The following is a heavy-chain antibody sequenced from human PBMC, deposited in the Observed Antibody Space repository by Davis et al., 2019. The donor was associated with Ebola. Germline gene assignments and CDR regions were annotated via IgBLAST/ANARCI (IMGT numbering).Heavy chain of an antibody. CDR3: ASGWLRGKFDP. CDR2: TYYSSKWYK. V-gene: IGHV6-1*01. J-gene: IGHJ5*02. D-gene: IGHD6-19*01. CDR1: GDSVSSGG. Sequence: PSETLSLTCAISGDSVSSGGWNWIRQSPSRGLEWLGRTYYSSKWYKDYAVSVKSRITINPDTSKNQFSLHLNSVTPEDTAVYYCASGWLRGKFDPWGQGTLVIVSS.